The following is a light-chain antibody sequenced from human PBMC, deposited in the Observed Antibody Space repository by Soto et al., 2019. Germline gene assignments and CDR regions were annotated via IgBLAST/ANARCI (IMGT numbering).Light chain of an antibody. J-gene: IGKJ4*01. Sequence: DIQLTQSPSFLSASVGDRVTITCRASQGISSYLAWYQQKPGKAPKLLIYAASTLQSGVPSRFSGSGSGTEVTLTISSLQPEDFATYYCQQLNSYPGTFGGGTKVEIK. V-gene: IGKV1-9*01. CDR1: QGISSY. CDR3: QQLNSYPGT. CDR2: AAS.